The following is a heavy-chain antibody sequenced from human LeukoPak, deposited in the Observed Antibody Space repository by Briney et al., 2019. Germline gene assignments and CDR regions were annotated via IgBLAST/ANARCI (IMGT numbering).Heavy chain of an antibody. CDR3: AREMEGHYGSGTYFDL. CDR1: DFVFSDYY. D-gene: IGHD3-10*01. J-gene: IGHJ4*02. CDR2: ISSSGNSI. Sequence: GALRLSCAASDFVFSDYYMSWVRQAPGKGLEWVSYISSSGNSIYYADSVKGRFTISRDNAKNSLYLQMNSLRAEDTAVYYCAREMEGHYGSGTYFDLWGQGNMVTVSS. V-gene: IGHV3-11*01.